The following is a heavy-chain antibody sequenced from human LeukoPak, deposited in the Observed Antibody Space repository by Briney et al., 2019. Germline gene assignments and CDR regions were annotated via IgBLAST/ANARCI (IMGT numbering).Heavy chain of an antibody. J-gene: IGHJ4*02. Sequence: PGGSLRLSCAASGFTFDDYGMHWVRQAPGKGLEWVAVISYDGSNKYYADSVKGRFTISRDNSKNTLYLQMNSLRAEDTAVYYCAKFGGIAVATFDYWGQGTLVTVSS. CDR2: ISYDGSNK. CDR3: AKFGGIAVATFDY. D-gene: IGHD6-19*01. CDR1: GFTFDDYG. V-gene: IGHV3-30*18.